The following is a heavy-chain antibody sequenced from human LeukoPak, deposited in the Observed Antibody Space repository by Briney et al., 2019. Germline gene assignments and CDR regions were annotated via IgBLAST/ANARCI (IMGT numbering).Heavy chain of an antibody. D-gene: IGHD2-8*02. Sequence: SETLSLTCAVYGGSFSGYYWSWIRQPPGKGLEWIGEINHSGSTNYNPSLKSRVTISVDTSKNQFSLKLSSVTAADTAVYYCARATRVVYVWGKGTTVTVSS. CDR3: ARATRVVYV. J-gene: IGHJ6*04. CDR1: GGSFSGYY. V-gene: IGHV4-34*01. CDR2: INHSGST.